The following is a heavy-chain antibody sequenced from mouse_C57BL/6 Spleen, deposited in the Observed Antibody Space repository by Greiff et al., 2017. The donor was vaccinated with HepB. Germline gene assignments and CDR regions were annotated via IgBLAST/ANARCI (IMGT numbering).Heavy chain of an antibody. Sequence: EVKLVESGGGLVQPGGSLKLSCAASGFTFSDYYMYWVRQTPEKRLEWVAYISNGGGSTYYPDTVKGRFTISRDNAKNTLYLQMSRLKSEDTAMYYCARVYYDYDEGYYFDYWGQGTTLTVSS. D-gene: IGHD2-4*01. CDR1: GFTFSDYY. J-gene: IGHJ2*01. V-gene: IGHV5-12*01. CDR2: ISNGGGST. CDR3: ARVYYDYDEGYYFDY.